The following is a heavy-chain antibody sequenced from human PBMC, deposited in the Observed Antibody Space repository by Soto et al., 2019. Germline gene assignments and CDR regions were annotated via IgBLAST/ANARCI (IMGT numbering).Heavy chain of an antibody. Sequence: PGGSLRLSCAASGFTFSSYGMHWVRQAPGKGLEWVSSISSSSSYIYYADSVKGRFTISRDNAKNSLYLQMNSLRAEDTAVYYCARDAAVDTAMAYFDYWGQGTLVTVSS. D-gene: IGHD5-18*01. CDR1: GFTFSSYG. CDR2: ISSSSSYI. J-gene: IGHJ4*02. CDR3: ARDAAVDTAMAYFDY. V-gene: IGHV3-21*01.